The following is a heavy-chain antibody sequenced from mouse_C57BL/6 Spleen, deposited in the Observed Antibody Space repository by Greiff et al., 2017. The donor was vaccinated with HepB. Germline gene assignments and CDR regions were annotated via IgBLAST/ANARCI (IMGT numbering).Heavy chain of an antibody. V-gene: IGHV5-4*01. CDR3: ARDGYYYGTRFDY. D-gene: IGHD1-1*01. Sequence: EVHLVESGGGLVKPGGSLKLSCAASGFTFSSYAMSWVRQTPEKRLEWVAIISDGGSYTYYPDNVKGRFTISRNNAKNNLYLQMSQLKSDDAALYCCARDGYYYGTRFDYWGQGTTLTVSS. CDR1: GFTFSSYA. J-gene: IGHJ2*01. CDR2: ISDGGSYT.